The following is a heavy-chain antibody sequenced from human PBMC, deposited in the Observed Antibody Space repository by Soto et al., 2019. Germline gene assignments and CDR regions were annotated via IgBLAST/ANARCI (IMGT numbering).Heavy chain of an antibody. V-gene: IGHV3-30*18. D-gene: IGHD5-18*01. CDR1: GFTFSSYG. CDR2: ISYDGSNK. Sequence: GSLRLSCAASGFTFSSYGMHWVRQAPGKGLEWVAVISYDGSNKYYADSVKGRFTISRDNSKNTLYLQMNSLRAEDTAVFYCAKEGGWTIQLWYNMDVWGQGTTVTVSS. J-gene: IGHJ6*02. CDR3: AKEGGWTIQLWYNMDV.